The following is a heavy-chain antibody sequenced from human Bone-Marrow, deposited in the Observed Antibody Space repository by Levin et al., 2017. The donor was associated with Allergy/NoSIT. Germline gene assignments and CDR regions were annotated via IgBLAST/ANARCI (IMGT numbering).Heavy chain of an antibody. Sequence: SETLSLTCTVSDSSVSSGTYYWNWIRQVPGRGLEWIGYIYYSGTTNYNPSLESRVTISLDTSKNQFSLKLTSVTAADTAVYYCARDSCTGGTCYSFGSWGQGTLVTVSS. V-gene: IGHV4-61*01. J-gene: IGHJ5*02. CDR3: ARDSCTGGTCYSFGS. CDR1: DSSVSSGTYY. CDR2: IYYSGTT. D-gene: IGHD2-15*01.